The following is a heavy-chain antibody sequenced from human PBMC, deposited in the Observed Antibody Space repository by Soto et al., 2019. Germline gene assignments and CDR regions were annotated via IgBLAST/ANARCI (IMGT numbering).Heavy chain of an antibody. D-gene: IGHD2-2*01. CDR2: MNPNSGNT. CDR1: GYTFTSYD. Sequence: QVQLVQSGAEVKKPGASVKVSCKASGYTFTSYDINWVRQATGQGLEWMGWMNPNSGNTGYAQKFQGRVTMTRNTSISTAYMELCSLRSEDTAVYYCARVARYCSSTSCYDYYYYYMDVWGKGTTVTVSS. CDR3: ARVARYCSSTSCYDYYYYYMDV. J-gene: IGHJ6*03. V-gene: IGHV1-8*01.